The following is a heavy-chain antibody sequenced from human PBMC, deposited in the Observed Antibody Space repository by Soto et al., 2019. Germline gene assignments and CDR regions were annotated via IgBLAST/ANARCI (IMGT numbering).Heavy chain of an antibody. D-gene: IGHD6-13*01. V-gene: IGHV4-4*02. CDR3: AREGIAAAGTSRYFDL. J-gene: IGHJ2*01. CDR2: IYHSGST. Sequence: QVQLQESGPGLVKPSGTLSLTCAVSGGSISSSNWWSWVRQPPGKGLEWIGEIYHSGSTNYNPSLNSRVTISVDKSKNQFSLKLSSVTAADTAVYYCAREGIAAAGTSRYFDLWGRGTLVTVSS. CDR1: GGSISSSNW.